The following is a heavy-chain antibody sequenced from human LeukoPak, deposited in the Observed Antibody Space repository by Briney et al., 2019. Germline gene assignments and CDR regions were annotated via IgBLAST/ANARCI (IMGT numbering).Heavy chain of an antibody. CDR1: DGSVSDYY. D-gene: IGHD3-10*01. CDR2: IYYTGST. J-gene: IGHJ4*02. CDR3: ARETPYGSGSYPFDY. Sequence: SETLSLTCTVSDGSVSDYYWSWIRQSPGKGLEWIGYIYYTGSTSYNPSLRSRVTMSADTSKNQFSLKLSSVTAADTAVYYCARETPYGSGSYPFDYWGQGILVTVSS. V-gene: IGHV4-59*02.